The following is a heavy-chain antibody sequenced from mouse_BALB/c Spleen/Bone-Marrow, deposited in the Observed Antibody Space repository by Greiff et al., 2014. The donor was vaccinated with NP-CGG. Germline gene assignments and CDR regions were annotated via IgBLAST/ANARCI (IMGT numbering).Heavy chain of an antibody. J-gene: IGHJ4*01. CDR1: GFTFSSYV. D-gene: IGHD1-2*01. V-gene: IGHV5-9-4*01. CDR2: ISSGGRYT. Sequence: DVHLVESGGGLVKPGGSLKLSCAASGFTFSSYVMSWVRQSPEKRLEWVAEISSGGRYTYYPDTVTGRFTISRDNAKNTLYLEMSSLRSEDTAMYYCIRDQFITTATRAMDYWGQGTSVTVSS. CDR3: IRDQFITTATRAMDY.